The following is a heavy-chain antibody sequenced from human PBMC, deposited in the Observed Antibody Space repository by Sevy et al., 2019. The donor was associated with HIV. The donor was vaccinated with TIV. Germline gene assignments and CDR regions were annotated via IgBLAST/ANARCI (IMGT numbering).Heavy chain of an antibody. D-gene: IGHD1-7*01. J-gene: IGHJ4*02. CDR1: GFTVSSNY. Sequence: GGSLRLSCAASGFTVSSNYMSWVRQAPGKGLEWVSDISSGSTYTKYADSVKGRFTISRDNAKNSLYLQMNSLRVEDTAVYYCSRDRRNYAGQYFDYWGQGTLVTVSS. V-gene: IGHV3-11*06. CDR2: ISSGSTYT. CDR3: SRDRRNYAGQYFDY.